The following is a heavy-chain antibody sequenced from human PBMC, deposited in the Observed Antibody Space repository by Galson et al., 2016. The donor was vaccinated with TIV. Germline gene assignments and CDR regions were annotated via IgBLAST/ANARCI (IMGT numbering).Heavy chain of an antibody. CDR1: GYTFTNYG. J-gene: IGHJ4*02. CDR3: ARDAPYSSSWSIDY. D-gene: IGHD6-13*01. CDR2: ISGYDTNT. V-gene: IGHV1-18*04. Sequence: SVKVSCKALGYTFTNYGISWVRQAPGQGLEWMGWISGYDTNTEYVQKLQDRVTMTKDTSTSTAYMELRSLRYDDTAVYYCARDAPYSSSWSIDYWGQGSLVTVSS.